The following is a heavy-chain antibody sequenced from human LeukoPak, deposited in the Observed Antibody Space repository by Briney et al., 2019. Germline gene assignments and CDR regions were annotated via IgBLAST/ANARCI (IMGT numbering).Heavy chain of an antibody. Sequence: PGGSLRLSCAASGFTFSSYAMSWVRQAPGKGLEWVSAISGSGGSTYYADSVKGRFTISRDNSKNTLYLQMNSLRAEDTAVYYCAKALGDFWSGPLGYYYYMDVWGKGTTVTVSS. V-gene: IGHV3-23*01. D-gene: IGHD3-3*01. CDR1: GFTFSSYA. CDR2: ISGSGGST. J-gene: IGHJ6*03. CDR3: AKALGDFWSGPLGYYYYMDV.